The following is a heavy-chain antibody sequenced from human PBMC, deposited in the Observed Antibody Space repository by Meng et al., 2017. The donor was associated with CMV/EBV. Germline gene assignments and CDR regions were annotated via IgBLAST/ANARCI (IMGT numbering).Heavy chain of an antibody. CDR1: GYTFTSYH. J-gene: IGHJ6*02. V-gene: IGHV1-46*01. Sequence: ASVMVSCKASGYTFTSYHMHWVRQAPGQGLEWMGIINPSGGSTSYAQKFQGRVTMTRDTSTSTVYMELSSLRSEDTAVYYCARAQVPSGYDFWSSYYTGGTYGMDVWGQGTTVTVSS. D-gene: IGHD3-3*01. CDR3: ARAQVPSGYDFWSSYYTGGTYGMDV. CDR2: INPSGGST.